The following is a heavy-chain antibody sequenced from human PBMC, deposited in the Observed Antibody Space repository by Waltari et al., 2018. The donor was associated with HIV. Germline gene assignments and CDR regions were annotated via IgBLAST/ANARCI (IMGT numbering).Heavy chain of an antibody. Sequence: EVQLVQSGAEVKKPGESLTISCKGSGYTFTKYGIDWVRQTPGKGLEWMGAVCPGESDVKYTPSFRRQVSSSADVAINTAYLQLGRLMASDTAIYFCVRHVFSGGSARAALDPWGLGTSVTGSS. CDR1: GYTFTKYG. CDR2: VCPGESDV. J-gene: IGHJ5*02. V-gene: IGHV5-51*03. D-gene: IGHD2-15*01. CDR3: VRHVFSGGSARAALDP.